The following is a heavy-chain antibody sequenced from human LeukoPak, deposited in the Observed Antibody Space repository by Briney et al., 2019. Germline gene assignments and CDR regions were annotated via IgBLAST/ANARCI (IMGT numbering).Heavy chain of an antibody. CDR3: ARAESMALYFLY. V-gene: IGHV1-18*01. CDR2: VGTYNGDT. D-gene: IGHD1-14*01. J-gene: IGHJ1*01. Sequence: GASVKVSCKASGYTFTDFGFIWVRQAPGQGLEWMGWVGTYNGDTDYAKKFQDRVTMTTESSTQTTFMELRNLRSDDTAVYYCARAESMALYFLYWGQGTLVSVSS. CDR1: GYTFTDFG.